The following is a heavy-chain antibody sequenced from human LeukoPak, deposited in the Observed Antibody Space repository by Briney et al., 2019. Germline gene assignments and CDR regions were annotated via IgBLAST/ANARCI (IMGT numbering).Heavy chain of an antibody. Sequence: GGSLRLSCAVSGFIFSNYWMSWVRQAPGKGLEWVTNIKEDGGVKYYVDSVKGRFTISRDNAKNSLYLQMNSLRVEDTAIYFCVGNQDSWSGYHAFEYWGQGILVTVSS. D-gene: IGHD3-3*01. CDR2: IKEDGGVK. CDR1: GFIFSNYW. J-gene: IGHJ4*02. V-gene: IGHV3-7*01. CDR3: VGNQDSWSGYHAFEY.